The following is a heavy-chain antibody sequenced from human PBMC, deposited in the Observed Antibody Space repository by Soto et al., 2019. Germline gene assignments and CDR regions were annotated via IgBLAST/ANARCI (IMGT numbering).Heavy chain of an antibody. CDR3: ARTTQDLPLDY. CDR2: IIPILGIA. J-gene: IGHJ4*02. Sequence: QVQLVQSGAEVKKPGSSVKVSCKASGGTFSSYTISWVRQAPGQGLEWMGRIIPILGIANYAQKFQGRVTITADKSTSTAYMELSSLRSEDTAVYYGARTTQDLPLDYWGQGALVTVSS. D-gene: IGHD4-4*01. V-gene: IGHV1-69*02. CDR1: GGTFSSYT.